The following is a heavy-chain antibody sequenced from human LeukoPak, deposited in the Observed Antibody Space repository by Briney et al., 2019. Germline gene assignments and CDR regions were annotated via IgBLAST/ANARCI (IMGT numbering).Heavy chain of an antibody. D-gene: IGHD4-17*01. CDR2: INAGTSKT. Sequence: ASVEVSCKASGYIFTAYAMHWVRQAPGQRPEWMGWINAGTSKTRYSQKFQDRVTMTRDTSASTAYMELSSLKSEDTAVYYCARGVYGDFYFDFWGQGILVTVSS. V-gene: IGHV1-3*01. CDR3: ARGVYGDFYFDF. J-gene: IGHJ4*02. CDR1: GYIFTAYA.